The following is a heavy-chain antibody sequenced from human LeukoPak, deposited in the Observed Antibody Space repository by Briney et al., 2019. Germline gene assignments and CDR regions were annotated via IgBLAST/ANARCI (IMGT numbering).Heavy chain of an antibody. J-gene: IGHJ3*02. D-gene: IGHD3-10*02. CDR3: ARDPMLGGYAFDI. CDR1: EFSVGSNY. CDR2: IYSGGST. Sequence: PGGSLRLSCAASEFSVGSNYMTWVRQAPGKGLEWVSLIYSGGSTYYADSVKGRFTISRDNSKNTLYLQMNSLRAEDTAVYYCARDPMLGGYAFDIWGQGTMVTVSS. V-gene: IGHV3-66*01.